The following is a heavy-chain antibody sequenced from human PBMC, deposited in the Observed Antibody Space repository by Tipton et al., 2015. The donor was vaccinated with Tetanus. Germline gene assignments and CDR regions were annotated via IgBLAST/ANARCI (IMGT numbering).Heavy chain of an antibody. V-gene: IGHV4-31*02. D-gene: IGHD3-3*01. CDR2: IYYTAHN. Sequence: TWVRQAPGKGLEWIGNIYYTAHNSYNPSLDSRVSISVDTSKNQCSLRLTSVTAADTAVYFCARANFDFSKKGPFDSWGQGILVIVSA. CDR3: ARANFDFSKKGPFDS. J-gene: IGHJ4*02.